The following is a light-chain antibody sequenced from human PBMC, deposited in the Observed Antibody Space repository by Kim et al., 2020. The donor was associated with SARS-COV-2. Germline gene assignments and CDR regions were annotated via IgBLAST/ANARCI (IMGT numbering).Light chain of an antibody. V-gene: IGKV1-27*01. CDR2: AAS. CDR1: QGINNY. Sequence: ASIGDRGTITIRASQGINNYFTWFQQKPGKVPKLLIYAASTLQAGVPSRFSGSRSGTEFTLAISSLQPDDVAAYYCQKYGSAPRTFGQGTKVEIK. J-gene: IGKJ1*01. CDR3: QKYGSAPRT.